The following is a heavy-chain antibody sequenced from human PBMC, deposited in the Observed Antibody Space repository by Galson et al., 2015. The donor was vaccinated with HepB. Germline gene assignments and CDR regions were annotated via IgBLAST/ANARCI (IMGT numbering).Heavy chain of an antibody. CDR2: ISYDGSNK. V-gene: IGHV3-30*04. D-gene: IGHD2-15*01. Sequence: SLRLSCAASGFTFSSYAMHWVRQAPGKGLEWVAVISYDGSNKYYADSVKGRFTISRDNSKNTLYLQMNSLRAEDTAVYYCARAEVVVVAAFDYWGQGTLVTVSS. CDR3: ARAEVVVVAAFDY. J-gene: IGHJ4*02. CDR1: GFTFSSYA.